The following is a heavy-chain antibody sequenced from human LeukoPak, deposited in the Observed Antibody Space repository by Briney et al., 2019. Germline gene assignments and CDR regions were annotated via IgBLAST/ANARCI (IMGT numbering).Heavy chain of an antibody. CDR3: SRQVVGNDY. CDR1: GESSFSNYY. D-gene: IGHD3-22*01. CDR2: INHSGYT. V-gene: IGHV4-34*01. J-gene: IGHJ4*02. Sequence: SETLSLTYAVYGESSFSNYYWSWIRQTPGGALEWIGEINHSGYTNYNPSLKSRVTLSVDTSKNQFSLRLNSVTAADTAVYYCSRQVVGNDYWGQGTLVTVSS.